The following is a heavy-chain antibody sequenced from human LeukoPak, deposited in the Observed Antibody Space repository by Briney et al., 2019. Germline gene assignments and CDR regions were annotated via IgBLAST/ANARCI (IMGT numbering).Heavy chain of an antibody. CDR1: GGSFSGYY. V-gene: IGHV4-34*01. Sequence: PSETLSLTCAVYGGSFSGYYWSWIRQPPGKGLEWIGEINHSGSTNYNPSLKSRVTISVDTSKNQFSLKLSSVTAADTAVYYCARLLSHRIAAAMSGFDYWGQGTLVTVSS. CDR2: INHSGST. D-gene: IGHD6-13*01. CDR3: ARLLSHRIAAAMSGFDY. J-gene: IGHJ4*02.